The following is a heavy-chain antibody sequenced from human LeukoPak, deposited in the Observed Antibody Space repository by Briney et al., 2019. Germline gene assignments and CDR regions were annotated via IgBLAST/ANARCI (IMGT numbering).Heavy chain of an antibody. J-gene: IGHJ4*02. D-gene: IGHD1-1*01. CDR1: GGSFSGYY. Sequence: SETLSLTCAVYGGSFSGYYWSWIRQPPGKGLEWIGEINHSGSTNYNPSLKSRVTISVDTSKNQFSLKLSSVTAADTAVYYCARGRYNWNDGVNLDYWGQGTLVTVSS. CDR3: ARGRYNWNDGVNLDY. V-gene: IGHV4-34*01. CDR2: INHSGST.